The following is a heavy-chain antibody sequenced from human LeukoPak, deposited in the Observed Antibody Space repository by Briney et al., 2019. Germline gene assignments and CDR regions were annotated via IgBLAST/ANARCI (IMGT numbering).Heavy chain of an antibody. V-gene: IGHV3-21*01. CDR1: GFTFSSYA. CDR2: ISSSSSYI. D-gene: IGHD1-26*01. Sequence: GGSLRLSCAASGFTFSSYAMSWVRQAPGKGLEWVSSISSSSSYIYYADSVKGRFTISRDNAKNSLYLQMNSLRAEDTAVYYCAREGGSIYFDYWGQGTLVTVSS. CDR3: AREGGSIYFDY. J-gene: IGHJ4*02.